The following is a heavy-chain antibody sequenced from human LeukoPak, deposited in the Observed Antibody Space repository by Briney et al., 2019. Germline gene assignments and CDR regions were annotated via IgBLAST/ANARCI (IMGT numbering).Heavy chain of an antibody. CDR2: IYTSGST. CDR1: GGSISSYY. Sequence: SETLSLTCTVSGGSISSYYWSWIRQPAGKGLEWIGRIYTSGSTNYNPSLKSRVTISVDTSKNQFSLKLSSVTAADTAVYYCARHRSGGGYCSSTSCYLSDYWGQGTLVTVSS. V-gene: IGHV4-4*07. D-gene: IGHD2-2*01. CDR3: ARHRSGGGYCSSTSCYLSDY. J-gene: IGHJ4*02.